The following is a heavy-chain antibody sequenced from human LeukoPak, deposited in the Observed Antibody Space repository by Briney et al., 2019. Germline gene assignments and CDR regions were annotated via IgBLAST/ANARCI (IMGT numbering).Heavy chain of an antibody. CDR1: GFTFSSYG. CDR2: IRYDGSNK. J-gene: IGHJ4*02. D-gene: IGHD3-10*01. V-gene: IGHV3-30*02. Sequence: GGSLRLSCAASGFTFSSYGMHWVRPPPGKGLEWVAFIRYDGSNKYYADSVKGRFTISRDNSKNTLYLQMNSLRAEDTAVYYCAKVRGAQYYFDYWGQGTLVTVSS. CDR3: AKVRGAQYYFDY.